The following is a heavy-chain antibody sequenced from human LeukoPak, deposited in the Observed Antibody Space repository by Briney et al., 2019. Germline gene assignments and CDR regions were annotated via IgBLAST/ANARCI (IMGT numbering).Heavy chain of an antibody. CDR3: ATPPHGDYRNYYFDY. V-gene: IGHV1-24*01. J-gene: IGHJ4*02. Sequence: GASVKVSCKVSGYTLTELSMHWVRQAPGKGLEWMGGFDPEDGETIYAQKFQGRVTMTEDTSTDTAYMELSSLRSEDTAVYYCATPPHGDYRNYYFDYWGQGTLVTVSS. D-gene: IGHD4-17*01. CDR2: FDPEDGET. CDR1: GYTLTELS.